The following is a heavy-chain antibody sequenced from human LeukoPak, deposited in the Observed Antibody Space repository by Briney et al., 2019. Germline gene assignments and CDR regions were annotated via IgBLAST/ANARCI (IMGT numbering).Heavy chain of an antibody. D-gene: IGHD2-15*01. J-gene: IGHJ4*02. CDR3: AKARGGYYFDY. CDR2: VSGSGGST. CDR1: GFTFSNYA. V-gene: IGHV3-23*01. Sequence: GGSLRLSCAASGFTFSNYAMSWVRQAPGKGLEWVSGVSGSGGSTYYADSVKGRFSISRDNSKNTLYLQMNSLRAEDTAVYYCAKARGGYYFDYWGQGTLVTVSS.